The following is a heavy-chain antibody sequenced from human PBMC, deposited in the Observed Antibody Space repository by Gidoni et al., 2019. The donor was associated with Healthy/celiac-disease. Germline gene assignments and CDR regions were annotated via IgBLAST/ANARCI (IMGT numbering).Heavy chain of an antibody. V-gene: IGHV3-33*01. D-gene: IGHD6-6*01. CDR3: ERAEYSSSPYYYYYMDV. CDR2: IWYDGSNK. Sequence: QGQLGGSVGGVVQPGRARRLSRAASGFDFSREGMPWVRQAPGKGLEWVAVIWYDGSNKYYADSVKGRFTISRDNSKNTLYLQMNSLRAEDTAVYYCERAEYSSSPYYYYYMDVWGKGTTVTVSS. J-gene: IGHJ6*03. CDR1: GFDFSREG.